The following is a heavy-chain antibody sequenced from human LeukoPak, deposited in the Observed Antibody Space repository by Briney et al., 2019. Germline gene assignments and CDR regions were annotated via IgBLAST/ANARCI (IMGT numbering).Heavy chain of an antibody. CDR3: ASEVGYCSSTSCPGP. CDR1: GGSISSGSYY. V-gene: IGHV4-61*02. Sequence: TSETLSLTCTVSGGSISSGSYYWSWIRQPAGKGLEWIGRIYTSGSTNYNPSLKSRVTISVDTSKNQFSLKLSSVTAADTAVYYCASEVGYCSSTSCPGPWGQGTLVTVSS. CDR2: IYTSGST. D-gene: IGHD2-2*01. J-gene: IGHJ5*02.